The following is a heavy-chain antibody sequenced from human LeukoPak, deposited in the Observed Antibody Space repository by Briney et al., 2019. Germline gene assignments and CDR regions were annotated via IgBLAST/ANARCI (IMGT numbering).Heavy chain of an antibody. CDR3: TRVSIHGDSDY. J-gene: IGHJ4*02. CDR1: GGSISSYY. CDR2: IHYSGST. V-gene: IGHV4-59*01. D-gene: IGHD3-16*02. Sequence: SETLSLTCSVFGGSISSYYWSWIRQPPGKGLEWIGYIHYSGSTNYNPSLKSRVTISVDTSNNQFSLNLSSVSAADTAVYFCTRVSIHGDSDYWGQGTLVTVSS.